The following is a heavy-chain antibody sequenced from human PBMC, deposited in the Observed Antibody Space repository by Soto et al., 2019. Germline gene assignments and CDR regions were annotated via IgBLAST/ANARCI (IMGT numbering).Heavy chain of an antibody. CDR2: MRGSGDGS. J-gene: IGHJ4*02. CDR1: GFTFSAYS. D-gene: IGHD1-1*01. V-gene: IGHV3-23*01. Sequence: EVQLLESGGGLVQPGGSLRLSCAASGFTFSAYSMTWVRQAPGKGLEWVSTMRGSGDGSYYADSVKGRFTISRDNSRNTVYLQMNSLRDEDTAVYYCSVQRDYWGQGTMVTVSS. CDR3: SVQRDY.